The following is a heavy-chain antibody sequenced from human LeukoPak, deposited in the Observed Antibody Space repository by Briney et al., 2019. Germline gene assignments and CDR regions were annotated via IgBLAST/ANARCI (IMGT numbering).Heavy chain of an antibody. V-gene: IGHV3-23*01. CDR1: GFTFSGYA. CDR3: AKDGVATITYDY. Sequence: GGSLRLSCAASGFTFSGYAMSWVRQAPGKGLEWVSVISGSGGATYYADSVKGRFTISRDNSKNTLYLQMNSLRAEDTAVYYCAKDGVATITYDYWGQGTLVTVSS. J-gene: IGHJ4*02. CDR2: ISGSGGAT. D-gene: IGHD5-12*01.